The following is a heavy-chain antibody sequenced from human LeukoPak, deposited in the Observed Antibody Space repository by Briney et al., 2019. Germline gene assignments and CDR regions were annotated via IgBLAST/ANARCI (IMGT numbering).Heavy chain of an antibody. J-gene: IGHJ5*02. CDR2: IYHSGST. CDR1: GGSISSGGYS. Sequence: PSQTLSLTCAVSGGSISSGGYSWSWIRRPPGKGLEWIGYIYHSGSTYYNPSLKSRVTISVDRSKNQFSLKLSSVTAADTAVYYCARHKPGYCSGGSCYSGWFDPWGQGTLVTVSS. D-gene: IGHD2-15*01. V-gene: IGHV4-30-2*01. CDR3: ARHKPGYCSGGSCYSGWFDP.